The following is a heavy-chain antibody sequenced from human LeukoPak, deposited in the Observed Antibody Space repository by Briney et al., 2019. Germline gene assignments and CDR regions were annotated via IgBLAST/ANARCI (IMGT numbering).Heavy chain of an antibody. CDR1: GGSFSGYY. J-gene: IGHJ5*02. CDR3: ARSYSSSWYGGVGWFDP. D-gene: IGHD6-13*01. V-gene: IGHV4-34*01. Sequence: SETLSLTCAVYGGSFSGYYWSWIRQPPGKGLEWIGEINHSGSTNYNPSLKSRVTISVDTSKNQFSLKLSSVTAADTAVYYCARSYSSSWYGGVGWFDPWGQGTLVTVSS. CDR2: INHSGST.